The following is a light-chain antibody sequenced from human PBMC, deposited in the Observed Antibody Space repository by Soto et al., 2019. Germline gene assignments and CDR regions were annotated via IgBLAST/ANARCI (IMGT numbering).Light chain of an antibody. CDR2: KAS. J-gene: IGKJ2*01. V-gene: IGKV1-5*03. Sequence: DILMTQSPSTLSASVGDRVTITCRASQTTSSWLAWYQQKPGKAPKILIYKASSLESGVPSRFSGSGSGTEFTLIISSLQPDDSATYYCQQYSTYPYTFGQGTKLEIK. CDR1: QTTSSW. CDR3: QQYSTYPYT.